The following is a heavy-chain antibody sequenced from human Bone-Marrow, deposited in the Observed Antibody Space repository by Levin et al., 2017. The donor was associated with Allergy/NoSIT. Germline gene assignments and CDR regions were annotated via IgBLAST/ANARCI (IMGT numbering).Heavy chain of an antibody. V-gene: IGHV3-53*01. CDR2: IYSGGST. Sequence: LSLTCAASGFTVSSNYMSWVRQAPGKGLEWVSVIYSGGSTYYADSVKGRFTISRDNSKNTLYLQMNSLRAEDTAVYYCARDAGIAAAGAHLTYYYYYGMDVWGQGTTVTVSS. D-gene: IGHD6-13*01. CDR3: ARDAGIAAAGAHLTYYYYYGMDV. CDR1: GFTVSSNY. J-gene: IGHJ6*02.